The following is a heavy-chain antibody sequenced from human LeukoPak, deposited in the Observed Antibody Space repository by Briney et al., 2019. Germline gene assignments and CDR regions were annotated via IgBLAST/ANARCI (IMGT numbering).Heavy chain of an antibody. D-gene: IGHD2-2*01. CDR2: ISGSGGST. CDR3: ARAAAVCSSTSCYAHY. CDR1: GFTFSSYA. V-gene: IGHV3-23*01. J-gene: IGHJ4*02. Sequence: PGGSLRLSCAASGFTFSSYAMSWVRQAPGKGLEWVSAISGSGGSTYYADSVKGRFTISRDNSKNTLYLQMNSLRAEDTAVYYCARAAAVCSSTSCYAHYWGQGTLVTVSS.